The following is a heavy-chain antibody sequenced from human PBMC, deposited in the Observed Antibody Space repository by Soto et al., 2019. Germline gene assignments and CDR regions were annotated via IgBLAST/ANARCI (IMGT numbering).Heavy chain of an antibody. CDR3: AKDLTYYYDSSGYDNWFDP. D-gene: IGHD3-22*01. CDR2: ISGSGGST. V-gene: IGHV3-23*01. Sequence: GGSLRLSCAASGFTFSSYAMSWVRQAPGKGLEWVSAISGSGGSTYYADSVKGRFTISRDNSKNTLYLQMNSLRAEDTAVYYCAKDLTYYYDSSGYDNWFDPWGQGTLVTVSS. CDR1: GFTFSSYA. J-gene: IGHJ5*02.